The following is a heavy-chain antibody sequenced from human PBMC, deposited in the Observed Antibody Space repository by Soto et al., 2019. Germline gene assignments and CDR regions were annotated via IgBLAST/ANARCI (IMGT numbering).Heavy chain of an antibody. CDR1: GGSISSYY. V-gene: IGHV4-59*01. CDR2: IYYSGST. CDR3: ARGDLRSFRAFDI. J-gene: IGHJ3*02. D-gene: IGHD2-21*01. Sequence: TLSLTCTVSGGSISSYYRSWIRQPPGKGLEWIGYIYYSGSTNYNPSLKSRVTISVDTSKNQFSLKLSSVTAADTAVYYCARGDLRSFRAFDIWGQRTMVTVSS.